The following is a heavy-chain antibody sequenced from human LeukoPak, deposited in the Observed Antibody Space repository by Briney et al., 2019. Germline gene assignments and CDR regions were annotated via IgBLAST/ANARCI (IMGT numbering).Heavy chain of an antibody. CDR3: ARGVLERLPIPDDAFDI. CDR2: IYPGDSDT. D-gene: IGHD1-1*01. J-gene: IGHJ3*02. CDR1: GYSFPSYW. Sequence: GQSLKISCKVPGYSFPSYWIGWVRQTPGKGLEWMGIIYPGDSDTRYSPSFQGQVPIPAAKPISTASLQWSSLKGSDTRMYYCARGVLERLPIPDDAFDIWGQGTMVTVSS. V-gene: IGHV5-51*01.